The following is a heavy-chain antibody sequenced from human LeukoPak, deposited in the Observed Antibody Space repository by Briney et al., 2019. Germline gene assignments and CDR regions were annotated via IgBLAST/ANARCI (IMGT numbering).Heavy chain of an antibody. Sequence: PSQTLSLTCTVSGDSISSGDHYWSWIRQPAGKGLEWIGRIYTSGSTKYNPSLKSRVTISVDTSKNQFSLKLSSVTAADTAVYYCARSFSSGSYYDLDYWGQGTLVTVSS. CDR1: GDSISSGDHY. D-gene: IGHD1-26*01. V-gene: IGHV4-61*02. CDR2: IYTSGST. CDR3: ARSFSSGSYYDLDY. J-gene: IGHJ4*02.